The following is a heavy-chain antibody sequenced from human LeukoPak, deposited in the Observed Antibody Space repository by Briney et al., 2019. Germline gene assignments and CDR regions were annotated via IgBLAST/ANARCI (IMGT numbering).Heavy chain of an antibody. V-gene: IGHV1-69*04. CDR3: ARAHDSSGYSAPLDY. CDR1: GGTFSSYA. J-gene: IGHJ4*02. CDR2: IIPILGIA. D-gene: IGHD3-22*01. Sequence: GASVKVSCKASGGTFSSYAISWVRQAPGQGLEWMGRIIPILGIANYAQKFQGRVTITADKSTSTAYMELSSLRSEDTAVYYCARAHDSSGYSAPLDYWGQGTLVTVSS.